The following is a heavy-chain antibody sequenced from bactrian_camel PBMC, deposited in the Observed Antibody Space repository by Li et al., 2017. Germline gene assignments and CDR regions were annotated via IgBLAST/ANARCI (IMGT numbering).Heavy chain of an antibody. Sequence: HVQLVESGGGSVQAGGSLRLSCVVSGRSRGSNCVGWYRLPPGRAPAEREGIAAIYNGGGQTWYAGSVKGRFTVSQDSAKSTVYLQMNSLKPEDTAMYYCAARGPYCYTKLSVRDFTYWGQGTQVTVS. CDR1: GRSRGSNC. CDR2: IYNGGGQT. CDR3: AARGPYCYTKLSVRDFTY. V-gene: IGHV3S45*01. J-gene: IGHJ6*01. D-gene: IGHD2*01.